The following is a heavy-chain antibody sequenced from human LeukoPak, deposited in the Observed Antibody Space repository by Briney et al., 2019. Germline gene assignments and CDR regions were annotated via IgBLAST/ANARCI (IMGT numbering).Heavy chain of an antibody. J-gene: IGHJ4*02. CDR1: GFTFSSYA. D-gene: IGHD6-13*01. CDR3: ARGQAALYSSSWGVATDY. CDR2: TSGSGGST. V-gene: IGHV3-23*01. Sequence: GGSLRLSCAASGFTFSSYAMNWVRQAPGKGLEWVSGTSGSGGSTYYADSVKGRFTISRDNSKNSLYLQMNSLRAEDTAVYYCARGQAALYSSSWGVATDYWGQGTLVTVSS.